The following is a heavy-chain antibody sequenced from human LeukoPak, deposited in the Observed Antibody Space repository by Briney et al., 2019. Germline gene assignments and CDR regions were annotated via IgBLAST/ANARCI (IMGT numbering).Heavy chain of an antibody. CDR2: IGAYNGNT. D-gene: IGHD6-13*01. V-gene: IGHV1-18*01. J-gene: IGHJ6*02. CDR1: GYTFTSYG. CDR3: ARNRYSSSGGHYYYGMDV. Sequence: ASVKVSCKASGYTFTSYGISWVRQAPGQGLEWMGWIGAYNGNTNYAQKLQGRVTMTTDTSTSTAYMELRSLRSDDTAVYYCARNRYSSSGGHYYYGMDVWGQGTTVTVSS.